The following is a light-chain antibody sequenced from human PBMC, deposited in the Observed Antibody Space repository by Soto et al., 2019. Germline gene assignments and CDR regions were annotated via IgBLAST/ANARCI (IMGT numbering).Light chain of an antibody. Sequence: QSALTQPPSASGSPGQSVTISCTGTSSDVGAYKYVSWYQQYPGKAPKLMIYEVSKRPSGVPDRFSGSKSGNTASLTVSGLLAEDEADYYCTSYVGSDNWVFGGGTKLTVL. CDR1: SSDVGAYKY. V-gene: IGLV2-8*01. J-gene: IGLJ3*02. CDR3: TSYVGSDNWV. CDR2: EVS.